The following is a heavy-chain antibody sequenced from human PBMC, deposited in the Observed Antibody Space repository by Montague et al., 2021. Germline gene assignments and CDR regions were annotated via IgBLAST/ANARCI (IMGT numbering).Heavy chain of an antibody. Sequence: PALVKPTQTLTLTCTFSGFSISTSRVGVGWIRQPPGKALEWLALIYWDDEKRYSSSLKRRLTITKDTSKNQVVLTMTNIDPVDTGTYYCAHRVVWAAGQNSFDAWGQGTLVTVSS. CDR2: IYWDDEK. D-gene: IGHD6-13*01. J-gene: IGHJ5*02. V-gene: IGHV2-5*02. CDR1: GFSISTSRVG. CDR3: AHRVVWAAGQNSFDA.